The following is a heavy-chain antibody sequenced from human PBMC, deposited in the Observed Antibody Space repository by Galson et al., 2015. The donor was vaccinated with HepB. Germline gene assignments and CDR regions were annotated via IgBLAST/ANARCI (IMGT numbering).Heavy chain of an antibody. Sequence: SLRLSCAASGFTFSSYAMSWVRQAPGKGLEWVSAISGSGGSTYYADSVKGRFTISRDNSKNTLYLQMNSLRAEDTAVYYCAKDGGSYYDSSGYLLVWGQGTLVTVSS. CDR3: AKDGGSYYDSSGYLLV. D-gene: IGHD3-22*01. CDR2: ISGSGGST. J-gene: IGHJ4*02. CDR1: GFTFSSYA. V-gene: IGHV3-23*01.